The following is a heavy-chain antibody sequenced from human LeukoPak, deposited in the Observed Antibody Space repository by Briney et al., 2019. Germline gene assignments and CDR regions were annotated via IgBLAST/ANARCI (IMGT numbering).Heavy chain of an antibody. CDR3: ARGGDDYGGNYAFDI. J-gene: IGHJ3*02. CDR2: IYYSGST. V-gene: IGHV4-59*08. D-gene: IGHD4-23*01. CDR1: GGSISSYY. Sequence: PSETLSLTCTVSGGSISSYYWSWIRQPPGKGLEWIGYIYYSGSTNYNPSLKSRVTISVDTSKNQFSLKLSSVTAADTAVYYCARGGDDYGGNYAFDIWGQGTMVTVSS.